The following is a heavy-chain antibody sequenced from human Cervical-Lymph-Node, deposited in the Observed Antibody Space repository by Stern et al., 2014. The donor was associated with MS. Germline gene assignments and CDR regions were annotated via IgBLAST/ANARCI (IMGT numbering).Heavy chain of an antibody. V-gene: IGHV3-74*03. Sequence: EVQLVESGGGLVQPGGSLRLSCAASVFTFSSHWMHWVRQAPGKGLVWVSRIYGDGSSTKYADSVKCRFTISRDNAKSTLYLQMNSLRAEDSAVYYCARDAWPAASGPLIDYWGRGTLVTVSS. CDR1: VFTFSSHW. D-gene: IGHD6-13*01. CDR3: ARDAWPAASGPLIDY. J-gene: IGHJ4*02. CDR2: IYGDGSST.